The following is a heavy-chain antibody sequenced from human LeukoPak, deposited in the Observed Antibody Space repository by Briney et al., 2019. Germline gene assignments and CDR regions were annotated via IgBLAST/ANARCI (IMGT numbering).Heavy chain of an antibody. CDR2: ISSSSSTI. CDR3: AREWGHIVVVTVSPPDY. CDR1: GFTFSSYS. D-gene: IGHD2-21*02. Sequence: HPGGSLRLSCAASGFTFSSYSMNWVRQAPGKGLEWVSYISSSSSTIYYADSVKGRFTISRDNAKNSLYLQMNSLRAEDTAVYYCAREWGHIVVVTVSPPDYWGQGTLVTVSS. V-gene: IGHV3-48*04. J-gene: IGHJ4*02.